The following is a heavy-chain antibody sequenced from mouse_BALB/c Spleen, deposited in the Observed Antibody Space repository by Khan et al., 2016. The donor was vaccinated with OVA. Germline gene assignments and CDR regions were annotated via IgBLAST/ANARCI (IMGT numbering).Heavy chain of an antibody. CDR1: GFSLTNYG. V-gene: IGHV2-6-1*01. CDR3: ARQPYYHYNIMDY. J-gene: IGHJ4*01. D-gene: IGHD2-10*01. Sequence: VQLKESGPGLVAPSQSLSITCTISGFSLTNYGVHWVRQPPGKGLEWLVVIWSDGSTTYNSALKSRLTISKDHSKSKVFLKMNSLQTDDTAVYFCARQPYYHYNIMDYWGQGTSVTVSS. CDR2: IWSDGST.